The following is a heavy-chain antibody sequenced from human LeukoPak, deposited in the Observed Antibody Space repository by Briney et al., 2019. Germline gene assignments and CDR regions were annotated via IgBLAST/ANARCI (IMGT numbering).Heavy chain of an antibody. CDR3: AKDAFTNDYYFDY. J-gene: IGHJ4*02. Sequence: GRSLRLSCAASGFTFDDYAMHWVRQAPGKGLEWVSGISWNRGSIGYADSVKGRFTISRDNAKNSLYLQMNSLRAEDTALYYCAKDAFTNDYYFDYWGQGTLVTVSS. D-gene: IGHD1-1*01. CDR1: GFTFDDYA. V-gene: IGHV3-9*01. CDR2: ISWNRGSI.